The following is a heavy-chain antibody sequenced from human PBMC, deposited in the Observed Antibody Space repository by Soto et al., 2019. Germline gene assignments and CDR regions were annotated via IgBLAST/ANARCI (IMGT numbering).Heavy chain of an antibody. J-gene: IGHJ6*02. V-gene: IGHV4-30-4*01. Sequence: PSETLSLTCTVSGGSINSGDYYCSWIRQPPGKGLEWIGYIYYSGSIFYNPSLESRVTISIDTSKNQFSLKLSSVTAADTAVYYCARDDCRGNRCSYYYGMDVWGQGTTVTVSS. CDR2: IYYSGSI. CDR3: ARDDCRGNRCSYYYGMDV. CDR1: GGSINSGDYY. D-gene: IGHD2-15*01.